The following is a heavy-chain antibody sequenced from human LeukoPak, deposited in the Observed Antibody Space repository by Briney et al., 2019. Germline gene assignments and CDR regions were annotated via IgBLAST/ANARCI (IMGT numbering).Heavy chain of an antibody. J-gene: IGHJ4*02. Sequence: AGGSLRLSCAASGFTFSSYSMNWVRQAPGKGLEWVSALSGSGGSTYYADSVKGRFTISRDNSKNTLYLQMNSLRAEDTAVYYCAKVKYSGSYFDYWGQGNLVTVSS. D-gene: IGHD1-26*01. CDR1: GFTFSSYS. CDR2: LSGSGGST. V-gene: IGHV3-23*01. CDR3: AKVKYSGSYFDY.